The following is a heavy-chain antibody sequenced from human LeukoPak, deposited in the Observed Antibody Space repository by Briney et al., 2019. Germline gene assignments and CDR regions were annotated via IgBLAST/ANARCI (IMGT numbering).Heavy chain of an antibody. CDR2: FDPEDGET. Sequence: ASVTVSCKLSGYTLTELSMHWVRQAPGKGLEWMGGFDPEDGETIYAQKFQGRVTITEDTSTDTAYMELSSLRSEDTAVYYCATESYSGSYLYAFDIWGQGTMVSVSS. CDR1: GYTLTELS. J-gene: IGHJ3*02. CDR3: ATESYSGSYLYAFDI. D-gene: IGHD1-26*01. V-gene: IGHV1-24*01.